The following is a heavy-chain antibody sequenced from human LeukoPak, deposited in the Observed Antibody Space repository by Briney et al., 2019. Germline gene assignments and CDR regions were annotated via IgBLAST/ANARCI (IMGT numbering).Heavy chain of an antibody. J-gene: IGHJ3*02. CDR3: ARGSSGSCDAFDI. CDR2: IYYSGST. D-gene: IGHD6-19*01. CDR1: GGSISSSSYY. Sequence: KPSETLSLTCTVSGGSISSSSYYWGWIRQPPGKGLEWIGSIYYSGSTYYNPSLKSRVTISVDTSKNQFSLKLSSVTAADTAVYYCARGSSGSCDAFDIWGQGTMVTVSS. V-gene: IGHV4-39*01.